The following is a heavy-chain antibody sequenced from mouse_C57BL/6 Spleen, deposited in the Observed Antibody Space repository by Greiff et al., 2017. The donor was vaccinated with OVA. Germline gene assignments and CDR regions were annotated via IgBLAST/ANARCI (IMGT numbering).Heavy chain of an antibody. J-gene: IGHJ3*01. CDR3: ASRDLYYDYDGFAY. D-gene: IGHD2-4*01. CDR1: GYTFTRYW. CDR2: IDTSDSYT. V-gene: IGHV1-69*01. Sequence: QVKLQQPGAELVMPGASVKLSCKASGYTFTRYWMHWVKQRPGQGLEWIGEIDTSDSYTNYNQQFKDKFTLTVDKASSTAYMQLSSLTSEDSAVYYCASRDLYYDYDGFAYWGQGTLVTVSA.